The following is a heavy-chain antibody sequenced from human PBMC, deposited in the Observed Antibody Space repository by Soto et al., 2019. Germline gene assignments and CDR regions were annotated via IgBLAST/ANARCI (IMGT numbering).Heavy chain of an antibody. Sequence: QVQLVQSGAEVKKPGASVKVSCKASGYTFTGYYMHWVRQAPGQGLEWMGWINPNSGGTNYAQKFQGWVTMTRDTSISTAYTELSRLRSDDTAVYYCARDRVGIAVAGTGPNWFDPWGQGTLVTVSS. V-gene: IGHV1-2*04. CDR3: ARDRVGIAVAGTGPNWFDP. J-gene: IGHJ5*02. D-gene: IGHD6-19*01. CDR1: GYTFTGYY. CDR2: INPNSGGT.